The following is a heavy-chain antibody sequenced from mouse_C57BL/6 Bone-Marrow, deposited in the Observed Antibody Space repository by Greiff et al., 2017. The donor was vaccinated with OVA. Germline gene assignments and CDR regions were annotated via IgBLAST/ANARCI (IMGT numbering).Heavy chain of an antibody. Sequence: QVQLKQSGPELVKPGASVKISCKASGYAFSSSWMNWVKQRPGKGLEWIGRIYPGDGDTNYNGKFKGKATLTADKSSSTAYMQLSSLTSEDSAVYFCARRDSYYGSSLYWYFDVWGTGTTVTVSS. CDR3: ARRDSYYGSSLYWYFDV. D-gene: IGHD1-1*01. J-gene: IGHJ1*03. CDR1: GYAFSSSW. V-gene: IGHV1-82*01. CDR2: IYPGDGDT.